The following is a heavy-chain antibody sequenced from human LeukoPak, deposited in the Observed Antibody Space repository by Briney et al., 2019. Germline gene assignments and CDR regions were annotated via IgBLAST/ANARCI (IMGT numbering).Heavy chain of an antibody. Sequence: GALRLSCAASGFSFSSYSMSWVRQAPGKGLEWVSSISTSSSYIYYADSVKGRFTISRDNSKNTLYLQMNSLRAEDTAVYYCAKDPDCTSGICYTFFDYWGQGTLVTVSS. D-gene: IGHD2-8*01. CDR3: AKDPDCTSGICYTFFDY. CDR2: ISTSSSYI. V-gene: IGHV3-21*04. J-gene: IGHJ4*02. CDR1: GFSFSSYS.